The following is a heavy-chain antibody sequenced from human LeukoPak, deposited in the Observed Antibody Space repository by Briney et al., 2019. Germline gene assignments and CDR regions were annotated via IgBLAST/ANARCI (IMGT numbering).Heavy chain of an antibody. CDR2: ISYDGTNK. CDR3: AREILTGYAFDI. CDR1: GFTFSTYA. Sequence: GRSLRLSCAASGFTFSTYAMHWVRQAPGKGLEWVAFISYDGTNKYCADSVKGRFTISRDNSKNTLYLQMNSLRAGDTALYYCAREILTGYAFDIWGQGTMVTVSS. J-gene: IGHJ3*02. V-gene: IGHV3-30-3*01. D-gene: IGHD7-27*01.